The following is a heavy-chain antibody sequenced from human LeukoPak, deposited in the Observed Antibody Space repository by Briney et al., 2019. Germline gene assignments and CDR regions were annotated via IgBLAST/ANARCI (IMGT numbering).Heavy chain of an antibody. Sequence: SQTLSLTCTVSGGSISSGSSYWNWIRQPAGKGLEWIGRIYTSGSTNYNPSLKSRVTISVDTSKNQFPLRLSSVTAADTAVYYCASGLGRGYYYYGMDVWGQGTTVTVSS. CDR3: ASGLGRGYYYYGMDV. V-gene: IGHV4-61*02. D-gene: IGHD1-26*01. CDR2: IYTSGST. CDR1: GGSISSGSSY. J-gene: IGHJ6*02.